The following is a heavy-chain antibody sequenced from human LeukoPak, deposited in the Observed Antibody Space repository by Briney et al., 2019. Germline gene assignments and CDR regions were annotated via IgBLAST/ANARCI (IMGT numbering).Heavy chain of an antibody. D-gene: IGHD3-3*01. CDR2: INTNTGNP. V-gene: IGHV7-4-1*02. CDR1: GYTFTSYA. Sequence: ASVTVSCKASGYTFTSYAMNWVRQAPGQGLEWMGWINTNTGNPTYAQGFTGRFVFSLDTSVSTAYLQISSLKAEDTAVYYCARVGTYYDFWSGYSEEYYMDVWGKGTTVTVSS. CDR3: ARVGTYYDFWSGYSEEYYMDV. J-gene: IGHJ6*03.